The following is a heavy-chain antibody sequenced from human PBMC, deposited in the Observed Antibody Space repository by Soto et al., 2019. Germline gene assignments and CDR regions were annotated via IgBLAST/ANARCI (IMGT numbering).Heavy chain of an antibody. CDR1: GYTFTSYA. Sequence: ASVKVSCKASGYTFTSYAMHWVRQAPGQRLEWMGWINADNGNTKYSQKFQGRVTITRDTSASTAYMELSSLRSEDTAVYYCASASTVTTMWPYYYYYMDVWGKGTTVTVSS. CDR3: ASASTVTTMWPYYYYYMDV. J-gene: IGHJ6*03. D-gene: IGHD4-17*01. V-gene: IGHV1-3*01. CDR2: INADNGNT.